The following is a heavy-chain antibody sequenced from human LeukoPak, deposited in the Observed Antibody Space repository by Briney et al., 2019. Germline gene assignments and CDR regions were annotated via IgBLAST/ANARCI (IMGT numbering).Heavy chain of an antibody. J-gene: IGHJ4*02. V-gene: IGHV4-34*01. D-gene: IGHD3-22*01. CDR2: IDHSGGT. CDR3: AKGRSYYYDSSGYYYYFDY. CDR1: GGSFSGYY. Sequence: KPSETLSLTCAVYGGSFSGYYWSWIRQPPGKGLEWIGEIDHSGGTNYNPSLKSRVTISVDTSKNQFSLKLSSVTAADTAVYYCAKGRSYYYDSSGYYYYFDYWGQGTLVTVSS.